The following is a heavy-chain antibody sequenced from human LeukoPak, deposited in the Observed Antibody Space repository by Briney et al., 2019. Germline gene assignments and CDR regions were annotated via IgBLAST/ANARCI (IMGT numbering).Heavy chain of an antibody. J-gene: IGHJ4*02. CDR3: AKRPAMGPFDY. Sequence: GGSLRLSCAASGFTVSSNYMSWVRQAPGKGLEWVSVIYSGDSTYYADSVKGRFTISRDNSKNTLYLQMNSLRAEDTAVYYCAKRPAMGPFDYWGQGTLVTVSS. CDR1: GFTVSSNY. V-gene: IGHV3-53*01. D-gene: IGHD5-18*01. CDR2: IYSGDST.